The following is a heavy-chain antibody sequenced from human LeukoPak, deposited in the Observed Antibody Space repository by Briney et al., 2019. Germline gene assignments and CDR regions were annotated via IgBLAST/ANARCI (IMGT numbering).Heavy chain of an antibody. CDR1: GYRFTIYY. Sequence: GASVKVYCNESGYRFTIYYMRWVRQAPGQRLEWVGIINPSGGSTSYAQKCQGRDTMTRATSTSTVYMELSSLRSEDTAVYYCDRVFGDQSSWGQGTLVSVSS. CDR3: DRVFGDQSS. V-gene: IGHV1-46*03. CDR2: INPSGGST. D-gene: IGHD3-3*01. J-gene: IGHJ4*02.